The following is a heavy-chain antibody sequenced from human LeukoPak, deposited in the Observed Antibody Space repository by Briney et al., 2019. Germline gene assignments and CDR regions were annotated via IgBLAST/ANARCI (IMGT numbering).Heavy chain of an antibody. Sequence: PSETLSLTCTVSGGSISSYYWSWIRQPPGKGLEWIGYIYYSGSTNYNPSLKSRVTISVDTSKNQFSLKLSSVTAADTAVYYCARGVHGDYFIVRHYFDYWGQGTLVTVSS. V-gene: IGHV4-59*12. CDR1: GGSISSYY. CDR2: IYYSGST. J-gene: IGHJ4*02. CDR3: ARGVHGDYFIVRHYFDY. D-gene: IGHD4-17*01.